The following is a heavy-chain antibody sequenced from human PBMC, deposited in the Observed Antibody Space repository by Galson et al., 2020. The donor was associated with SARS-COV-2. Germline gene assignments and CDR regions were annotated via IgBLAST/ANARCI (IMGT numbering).Heavy chain of an antibody. D-gene: IGHD3-3*01. Sequence: HGESLKISCKGSGSSFTSHWIGWERQMPGNGLEWMGIIYPGDSDTRYSPSFQGQVTISADKSISTAYLQWSSLKASDTAMYYCARPSSSDFWGPQGWFDPWGQGTLVTVSS. J-gene: IGHJ5*02. V-gene: IGHV5-51*01. CDR3: ARPSSSDFWGPQGWFDP. CDR1: GSSFTSHW. CDR2: IYPGDSDT.